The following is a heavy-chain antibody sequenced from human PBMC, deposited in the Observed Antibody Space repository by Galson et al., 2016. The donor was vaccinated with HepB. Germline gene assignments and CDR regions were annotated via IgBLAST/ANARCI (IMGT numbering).Heavy chain of an antibody. CDR3: AKRGQQLVKDAFDV. J-gene: IGHJ3*01. CDR1: GFTFSNYA. V-gene: IGHV3-23*01. D-gene: IGHD6-13*01. CDR2: ISGSGGFT. Sequence: SLRLSCAASGFTFSNYAMNWVRQAPGKGLEWVSGISGSGGFTYYADSVKGRFTISRDNSKNTLYLQMISLIAEDTAVYYCAKRGQQLVKDAFDVWGQGTLVTVSS.